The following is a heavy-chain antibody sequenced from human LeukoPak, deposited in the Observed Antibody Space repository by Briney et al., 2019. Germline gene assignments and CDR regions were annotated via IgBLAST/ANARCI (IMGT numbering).Heavy chain of an antibody. CDR2: INPNSGST. J-gene: IGHJ4*02. Sequence: ASVKVSCKASGYTFTAYYIHWVRQAPGQGLEWMGWINPNSGSTNYAQKFQGRVTMTRDTSITTAYMELSSLKSDDTAVYYCARGDSQSDYWGQGTQVTVSS. CDR3: ARGDSQSDY. D-gene: IGHD5-18*01. CDR1: GYTFTAYY. V-gene: IGHV1-2*02.